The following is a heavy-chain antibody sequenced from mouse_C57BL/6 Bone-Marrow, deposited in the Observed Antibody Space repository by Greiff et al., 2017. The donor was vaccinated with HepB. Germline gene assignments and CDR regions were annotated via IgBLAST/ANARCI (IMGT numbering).Heavy chain of an antibody. D-gene: IGHD2-1*01. J-gene: IGHJ2*01. V-gene: IGHV14-4*01. CDR1: GFNIKDDY. CDR2: IDPENGDT. Sequence: VQLKESGAELVRPGASVKLSCTASGFNIKDDYMHWVKQRPEQGLEWIGWIDPENGDTEYASKFQGKATITADTSSNTAYLQLSSLTSEDTAVYYCTTNGNYLYYFDYWGQGTTLTVSS. CDR3: TTNGNYLYYFDY.